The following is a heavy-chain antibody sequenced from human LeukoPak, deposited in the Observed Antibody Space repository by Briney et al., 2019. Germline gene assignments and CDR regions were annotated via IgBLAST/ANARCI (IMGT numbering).Heavy chain of an antibody. CDR2: ISFDGSNK. CDR1: GFIFSSYA. D-gene: IGHD6-13*01. CDR3: AKTRPLDSSSWSHGDY. Sequence: GGSLRLSCAASGFIFSSYAMHWVRQAPGKGLDWVAVISFDGSNKYYADSVKGRFTISRDNSKNTLYLQMNSLRPEDTAVYYCAKTRPLDSSSWSHGDYWGQGTLVTVSS. V-gene: IGHV3-30-3*02. J-gene: IGHJ4*02.